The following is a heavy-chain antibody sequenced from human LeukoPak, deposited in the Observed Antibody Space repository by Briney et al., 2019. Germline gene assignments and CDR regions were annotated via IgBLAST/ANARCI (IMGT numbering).Heavy chain of an antibody. D-gene: IGHD3-3*01. V-gene: IGHV1-8*01. J-gene: IGHJ6*02. CDR1: GYTFTSYD. CDR2: MNPNSGNT. Sequence: GASVKVSCKASGYTFTSYDINWVRQATGQGLEWMGWMNPNSGNTGYAQKFQGRVTMTRNTSISTAYMELSSLRSDDTAVYYSARGVDDLGGMDVWGQGTTVTVSS. CDR3: ARGVDDLGGMDV.